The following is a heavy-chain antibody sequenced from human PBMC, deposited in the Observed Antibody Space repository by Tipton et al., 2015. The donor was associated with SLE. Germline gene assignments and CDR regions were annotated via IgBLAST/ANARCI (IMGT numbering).Heavy chain of an antibody. CDR3: ARDLAWSGFFDL. Sequence: TLSLTCTVSGGSISSSSYYWSWIRQPAGKGLEWIGRIYIGGNTNYNPSLKSRATLSVDTSKNQFSLKLSSVTAADTAVYYCARDLAWSGFFDLWGRGTLVTVSS. V-gene: IGHV4-61*02. CDR2: IYIGGNT. J-gene: IGHJ2*01. CDR1: GGSISSSSYY. D-gene: IGHD3-3*01.